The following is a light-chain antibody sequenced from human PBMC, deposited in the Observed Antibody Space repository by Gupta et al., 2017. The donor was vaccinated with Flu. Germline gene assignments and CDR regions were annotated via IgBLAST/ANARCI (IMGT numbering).Light chain of an antibody. CDR2: SPS. Sequence: DRADLSCRASQSVSDNKVGYQQKPGQPPRLLLFSPSTRAAGIPPRFSGSGSRTDFTLTISSLEPEEFAVYYCQQRSNWPMYTFGQGTRLEI. V-gene: IGKV3-11*01. J-gene: IGKJ2*01. CDR1: QSVSDN. CDR3: QQRSNWPMYT.